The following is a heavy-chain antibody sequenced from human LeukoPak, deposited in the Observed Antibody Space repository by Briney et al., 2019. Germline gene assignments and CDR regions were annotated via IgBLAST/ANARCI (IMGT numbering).Heavy chain of an antibody. CDR2: IKQGGSEK. Sequence: GGSLRLSCAVSGFTFSRHWMSWVRQAPGKGLEWLANIKQGGSEKYYVDSVEGRFTISRDNAKNSLYLQMNSLRAEDTAVHYCARSYYGSGTSYGMDVWGQGTTVTVSS. CDR3: ARSYYGSGTSYGMDV. CDR1: GFTFSRHW. D-gene: IGHD3-10*01. V-gene: IGHV3-7*01. J-gene: IGHJ6*02.